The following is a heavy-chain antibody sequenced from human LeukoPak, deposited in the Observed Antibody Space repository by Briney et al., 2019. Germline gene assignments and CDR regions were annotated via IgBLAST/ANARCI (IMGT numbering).Heavy chain of an antibody. CDR3: TSYNTRDAFHI. V-gene: IGHV3-15*01. Sequence: GGSLRLSCAVSGFTVNYAWMSWVRQAPGKGLEWLRRIKSKTDGGTTDYAAPVKGRFTISRDDSKNTLYLEMNSLKTEDTAVYYCTSYNTRDAFHIWGQGTMVTVSS. D-gene: IGHD1-14*01. CDR2: IKSKTDGGTT. J-gene: IGHJ3*02. CDR1: GFTVNYAW.